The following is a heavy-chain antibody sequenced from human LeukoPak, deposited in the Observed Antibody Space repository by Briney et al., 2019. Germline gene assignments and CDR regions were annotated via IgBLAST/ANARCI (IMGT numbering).Heavy chain of an antibody. CDR2: IKQDGSEK. D-gene: IGHD7-27*01. J-gene: IGHJ4*02. Sequence: GGSLRLSCAASGFTFSSYWMSWVRQAPGKGLEWVANIKQDGSEKYYVDSVKGRFTISRDNPKNTLYLQMNSLRAEDTAVYYCARDHVGHSKPGKSYSFDYWGQGTLVTVSS. V-gene: IGHV3-7*01. CDR1: GFTFSSYW. CDR3: ARDHVGHSKPGKSYSFDY.